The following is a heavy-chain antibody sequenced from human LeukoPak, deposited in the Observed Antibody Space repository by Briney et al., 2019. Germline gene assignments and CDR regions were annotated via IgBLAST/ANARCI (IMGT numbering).Heavy chain of an antibody. CDR1: GGSFSGYY. CDR3: ARGDVTAAAAVSFDY. Sequence: SETLSLTCAVYGGSFSGYYWSWIRQPPGKGPEWIGEINHSGSTNYNPSLKSRVTISVDTSKNQFSLKLSSVTAADTAVYYCARGDVTAAAAVSFDYWGQGTLVTVSS. V-gene: IGHV4-34*01. J-gene: IGHJ4*02. D-gene: IGHD6-13*01. CDR2: INHSGST.